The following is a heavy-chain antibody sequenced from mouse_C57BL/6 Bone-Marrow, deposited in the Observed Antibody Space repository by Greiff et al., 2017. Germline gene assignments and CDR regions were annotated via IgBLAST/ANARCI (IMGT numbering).Heavy chain of an antibody. Sequence: QVQLQQSGAELAKPGASVKLSCKASGYTFTSYWMHWVQQSPGQGLEWIGYINPSSGYTKYNQKFKDKATLTADKSSSTAYMQLSSLTYEDAAGYYCARGHAMDYWGQGTSVTVSA. J-gene: IGHJ4*01. CDR3: ARGHAMDY. V-gene: IGHV1-7*01. CDR2: INPSSGYT. CDR1: GYTFTSYW.